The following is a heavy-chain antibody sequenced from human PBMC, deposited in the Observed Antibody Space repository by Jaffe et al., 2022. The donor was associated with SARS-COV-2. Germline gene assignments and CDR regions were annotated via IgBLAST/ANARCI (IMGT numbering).Heavy chain of an antibody. CDR2: ISGSGGST. Sequence: EVQLLESGGGLVQPGGSLRLSCAASGFTFSSYAMSWVRQAPGKGLEWVSAISGSGGSTYYADSVKGRFTISRDNSKNTLYLQMNSLRAEDTAVYYCAKSRTRAGGPFWSGYYTGDSEDYYYGMDVWGQGTTVTVSS. CDR1: GFTFSSYA. V-gene: IGHV3-23*01. J-gene: IGHJ6*02. D-gene: IGHD3-3*01. CDR3: AKSRTRAGGPFWSGYYTGDSEDYYYGMDV.